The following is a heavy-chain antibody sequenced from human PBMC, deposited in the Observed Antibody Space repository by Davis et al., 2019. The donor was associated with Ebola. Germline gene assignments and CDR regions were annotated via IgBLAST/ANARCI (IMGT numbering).Heavy chain of an antibody. CDR3: ARGRNGGWDFDY. Sequence: SVKVSCKASGGTFSSYAISWVRQAPGQGLEWMGGIIPIFGTANYAQKFQGRVTITADTSTSTVYMELRSLTSDDTAEYYCARGRNGGWDFDYWGQGTLVTVSS. CDR1: GGTFSSYA. J-gene: IGHJ4*02. CDR2: IIPIFGTA. V-gene: IGHV1-69*06. D-gene: IGHD6-19*01.